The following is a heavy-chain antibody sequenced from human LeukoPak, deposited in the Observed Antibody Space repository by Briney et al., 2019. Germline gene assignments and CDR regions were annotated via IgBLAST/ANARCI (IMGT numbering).Heavy chain of an antibody. D-gene: IGHD1-26*01. CDR2: INPNSGGT. V-gene: IGHV1-2*02. Sequence: ALVKVSCKASGYTFTGYYMHWVRQAPGQGLEWMGWINPNSGGTNYAQKFQGRVTMTRDTSISTAYMELSRLRSDDTAVYYCARAAAAIVHAFDIWGQGTMVTVSS. CDR1: GYTFTGYY. CDR3: ARAAAAIVHAFDI. J-gene: IGHJ3*02.